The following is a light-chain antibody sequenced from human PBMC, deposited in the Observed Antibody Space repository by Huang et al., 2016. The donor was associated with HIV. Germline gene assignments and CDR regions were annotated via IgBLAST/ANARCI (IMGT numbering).Light chain of an antibody. V-gene: IGKV4-1*01. J-gene: IGKJ1*01. CDR2: WAS. CDR1: KSLLYRSNNKNY. CDR3: QQHYGRQST. Sequence: IVMTQSPESLAVSLGERASINCKSSKSLLYRSNNKNYVAWYQKKQGHPPTLLIYWASVRDVGVPERFSGGWSGTNFTLTINSLQADDVAVYYCQQHYGRQSTFGQGT.